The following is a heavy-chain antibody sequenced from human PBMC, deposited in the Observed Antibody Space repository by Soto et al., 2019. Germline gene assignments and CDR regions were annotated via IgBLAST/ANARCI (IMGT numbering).Heavy chain of an antibody. CDR2: IWYDGSNK. D-gene: IGHD3-16*01. CDR3: ARDCLGGNYFDY. Sequence: QVQLVESGGGVVQPGRSLRLSCAASGFTFSSYGMHWVRQAPGKGLEWVAVIWYDGSNKYYADSVKGRFTISRDNSKNTLYLQMNSLRAEDTAVYYCARDCLGGNYFDYWGQGTLVTVSS. J-gene: IGHJ4*02. CDR1: GFTFSSYG. V-gene: IGHV3-33*01.